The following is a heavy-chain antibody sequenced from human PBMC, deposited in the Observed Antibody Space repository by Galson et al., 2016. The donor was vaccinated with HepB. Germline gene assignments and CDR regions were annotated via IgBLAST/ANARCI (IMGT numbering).Heavy chain of an antibody. CDR3: ASGYTSGI. CDR1: GFTFSTYG. Sequence: SLRLSCAASGFTFSTYGMHWVRQAPGKGLGWVAVISYDGSNKYYADSVKSRFTISRDNSKNTLYLQMNSLRVEDTAMYYCASGYTSGIWGQGTMVSVSS. D-gene: IGHD6-19*01. J-gene: IGHJ3*02. V-gene: IGHV3-30*03. CDR2: ISYDGSNK.